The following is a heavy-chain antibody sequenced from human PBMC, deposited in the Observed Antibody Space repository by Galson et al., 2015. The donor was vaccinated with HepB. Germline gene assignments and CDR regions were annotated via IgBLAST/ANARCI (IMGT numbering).Heavy chain of an antibody. CDR2: ISYDGSNK. D-gene: IGHD6-13*01. Sequence: SLRLSCAASGFTFSSYGMHWVRQAPGKGLEWVAVISYDGSNKYYADSVKGRFTISRDNSKNALYLQMNSLRAEDTAVYYCAKDRGAAAAMGAFDIWGQGTMVTVSS. CDR3: AKDRGAAAAMGAFDI. V-gene: IGHV3-30*18. J-gene: IGHJ3*02. CDR1: GFTFSSYG.